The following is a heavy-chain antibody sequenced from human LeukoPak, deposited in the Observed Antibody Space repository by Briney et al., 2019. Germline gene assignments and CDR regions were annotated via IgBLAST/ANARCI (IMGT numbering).Heavy chain of an antibody. CDR3: ARVVTRYSSSWYGLGY. CDR1: GYTFTSYD. D-gene: IGHD6-13*01. CDR2: MNPNSGNT. J-gene: IGHJ4*02. V-gene: IGHV1-8*01. Sequence: ASVKASCKASGYTFTSYDINWVRQATGQGLEWMGWMNPNSGNTGYAQKFQGRVTMTRNTSISTAYMELSSLRSEDTAVYYCARVVTRYSSSWYGLGYWGQGTLVTVSS.